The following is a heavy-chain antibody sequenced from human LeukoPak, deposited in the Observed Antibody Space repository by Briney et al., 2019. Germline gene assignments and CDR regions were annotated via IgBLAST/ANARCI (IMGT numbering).Heavy chain of an antibody. D-gene: IGHD6-13*01. J-gene: IGHJ5*02. CDR1: GGSFSAYY. Sequence: PSEPLSLTCAVYGGSFSAYYWSWIRQPPGKGLEWIGEINHSGSTNYNPSLKSRVTISIDTSKNQFSLEMSSVTAADTAVYYCARGRGARSSRWYNWFDPWGQGTLVTVSS. CDR3: ARGRGARSSRWYNWFDP. CDR2: INHSGST. V-gene: IGHV4-34*01.